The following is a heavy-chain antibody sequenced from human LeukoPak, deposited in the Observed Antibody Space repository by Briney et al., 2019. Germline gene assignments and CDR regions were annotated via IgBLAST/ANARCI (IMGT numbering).Heavy chain of an antibody. J-gene: IGHJ4*02. CDR3: ASNPQTMIVVVDDY. CDR2: ISSSSSYI. D-gene: IGHD3-22*01. Sequence: GGSLRLSCAASGFTFSSYSMNWVRQAPGKGLEWVSPISSSSSYIYYADSVKGRFTISRDNAKNSLYLQMNSLRAEDTAVYYCASNPQTMIVVVDDYWGQGTLVSVSS. CDR1: GFTFSSYS. V-gene: IGHV3-21*01.